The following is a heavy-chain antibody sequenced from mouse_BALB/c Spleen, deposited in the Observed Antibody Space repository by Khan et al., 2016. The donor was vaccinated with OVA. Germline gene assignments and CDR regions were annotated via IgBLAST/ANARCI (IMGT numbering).Heavy chain of an antibody. J-gene: IGHJ3*01. D-gene: IGHD1-1*01. CDR1: GYTFTSFW. CDR3: ARGSYGSAFAY. V-gene: IGHV1S127*01. Sequence: QVQLQQSGPELVRPGASVKMSCKASGYTFTSFWIHWVKQRPGQGLEWIGMIDPSQSETRLNQKFKDKATLNVDKSSNTAYMQPSRLTSEDSAVYYCARGSYGSAFAYGGQGTLVTFSA. CDR2: IDPSQSET.